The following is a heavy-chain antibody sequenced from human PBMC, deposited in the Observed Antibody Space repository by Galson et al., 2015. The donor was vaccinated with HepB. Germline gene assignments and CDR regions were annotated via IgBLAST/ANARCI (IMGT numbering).Heavy chain of an antibody. Sequence: SLRLSCAASGIAFRDYGMRWVRQSPERGLEWVSTVDAIGTTTHYADSVRGRFTISRDNSRHTVSLQMNSLRVEDTAIYYCAKDCRGDSFFDYWGHGTLVIVS. CDR1: GIAFRDYG. CDR3: AKDCRGDSFFDY. J-gene: IGHJ4*01. V-gene: IGHV3-23*05. CDR2: VDAIGTTT. D-gene: IGHD4-23*01.